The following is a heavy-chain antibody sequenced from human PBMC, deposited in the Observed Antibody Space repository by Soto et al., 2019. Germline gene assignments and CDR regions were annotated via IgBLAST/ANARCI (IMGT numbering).Heavy chain of an antibody. V-gene: IGHV4-30-4*01. Sequence: SETLSLTCPVSGGSISSGDYYWSWIRQPPGKGLEWIGYIYYSGTTYYNPSLQSRVTISVDTSKNQFSLKLSSVTAADTAVYYCATGYSYFDYWGQGTLVTVSA. CDR2: IYYSGTT. CDR3: ATGYSYFDY. J-gene: IGHJ4*02. D-gene: IGHD2-15*01. CDR1: GGSISSGDYY.